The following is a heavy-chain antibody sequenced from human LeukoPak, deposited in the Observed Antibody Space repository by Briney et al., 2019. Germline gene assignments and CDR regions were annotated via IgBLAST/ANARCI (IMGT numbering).Heavy chain of an antibody. J-gene: IGHJ4*02. CDR2: IYYSGST. CDR3: ARHRYSSGWHKVDY. V-gene: IGHV4-59*08. Sequence: SETLSLTCTVSGGSISSYYWSWIRQPPGKGLEWIGYIYYSGSTNYNPSLKSRVTISVDTSKNQFSLKLSSVTAADTAVYYCARHRYSSGWHKVDYWGQGTLVTVSS. CDR1: GGSISSYY. D-gene: IGHD6-19*01.